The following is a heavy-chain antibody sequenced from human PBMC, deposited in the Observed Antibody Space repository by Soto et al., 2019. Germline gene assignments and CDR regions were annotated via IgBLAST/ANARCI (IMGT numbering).Heavy chain of an antibody. Sequence: PSETLSLTCTVSGGSIISYYWSWIRQPPGKGLEWIGYIYYSGSTNYNPSLKSRVTISVDTSKNQFSLRASSVTAADTAVYYCARAGYSYDTGYYFDYWGQGSLVTVSS. D-gene: IGHD5-18*01. CDR3: ARAGYSYDTGYYFDY. V-gene: IGHV4-59*01. CDR1: GGSIISYY. J-gene: IGHJ4*02. CDR2: IYYSGST.